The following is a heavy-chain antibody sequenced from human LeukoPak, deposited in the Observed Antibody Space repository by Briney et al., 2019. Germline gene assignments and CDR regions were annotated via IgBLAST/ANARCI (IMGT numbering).Heavy chain of an antibody. CDR1: GFTFSSYS. J-gene: IGHJ3*02. Sequence: GGSLRLSCAASGFTFSSYSMNWVRQAPGKGLEWVSSISSSSSYIYYADSVKGRFTISRDNAKNSLYLQMNSLRAEDTAVYYCARGMGATKPDAFDIWGQGTMVTVSS. CDR3: ARGMGATKPDAFDI. CDR2: ISSSSSYI. D-gene: IGHD1-26*01. V-gene: IGHV3-21*01.